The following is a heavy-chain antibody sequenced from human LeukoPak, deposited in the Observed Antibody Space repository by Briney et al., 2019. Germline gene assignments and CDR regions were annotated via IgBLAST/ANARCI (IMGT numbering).Heavy chain of an antibody. Sequence: GGSLRLSCAASGFTFSNAWMSWVRQAPGKGLEWVSAISGSGGSTYYADSVKGRFTISRDNSKNTLYLQMDSLRAEDTAVYYCAKGDITMVRGVYLAEYFQHWGQGTLVTVSS. CDR2: ISGSGGST. CDR3: AKGDITMVRGVYLAEYFQH. D-gene: IGHD3-10*01. J-gene: IGHJ1*01. CDR1: GFTFSNAW. V-gene: IGHV3-23*01.